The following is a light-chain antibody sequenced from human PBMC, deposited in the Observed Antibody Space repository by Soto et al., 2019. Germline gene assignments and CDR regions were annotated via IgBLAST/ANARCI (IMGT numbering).Light chain of an antibody. CDR3: MQRIEFPLT. CDR1: QGLLHTNAHNY. J-gene: IGKJ1*01. V-gene: IGKV2-40*01. CDR2: TLS. Sequence: ETVMTQFPLSLYVTPGGPASLSCSSSQGLLHTNAHNYLDWYLQKPGQSPQLLIYTLSYRASGVPDRFSGSGSGTDFTLNISRLEAEDVGVYYCMQRIEFPLTFGQGTKVDI.